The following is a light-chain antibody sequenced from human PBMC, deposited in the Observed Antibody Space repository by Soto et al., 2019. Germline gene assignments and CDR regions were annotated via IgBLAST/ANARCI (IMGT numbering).Light chain of an antibody. V-gene: IGKV1-9*01. Sequence: DIQLTQSPSFLSSSVGDRVTITCRASQGISRYLSWYQQKPGKVPKFLIYAASTLQSGVPVRCSGSGSGTEFTLTISSLQPEDVSTYYCQQLYSYPFTFGHGTKVDIK. J-gene: IGKJ3*01. CDR2: AAS. CDR3: QQLYSYPFT. CDR1: QGISRY.